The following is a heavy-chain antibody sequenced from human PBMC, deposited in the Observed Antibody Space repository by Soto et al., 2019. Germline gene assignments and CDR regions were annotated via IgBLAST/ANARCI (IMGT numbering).Heavy chain of an antibody. CDR1: GYTFTSYA. CDR2: INAGNGNT. J-gene: IGHJ6*02. Sequence: ASVKVSCKASGYTFTSYAIHWVRQAPGQRLEWMGWINAGNGNTKYSQKFQGRVTMTTDTSTNTAYLDLWTLISDDTAVYYCARSWVTGKGGIDVWGQGTTVTVSS. V-gene: IGHV1-3*01. CDR3: ARSWVTGKGGIDV. D-gene: IGHD3-16*01.